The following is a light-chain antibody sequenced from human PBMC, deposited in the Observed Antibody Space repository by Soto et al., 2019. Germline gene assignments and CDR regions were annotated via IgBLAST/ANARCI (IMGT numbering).Light chain of an antibody. CDR2: GAS. CDR1: QSITNNY. CDR3: QQYGSSPRT. Sequence: EIVLTQSPGTLSLSPGERATLSCRASQSITNNYLAWYQQKPGQAPRLLIYGASSRATGIPDRFSGSGSGKDFALTISRLEPEDLAVYYCQQYGSSPRTFGQGTKVEIK. J-gene: IGKJ1*01. V-gene: IGKV3-20*01.